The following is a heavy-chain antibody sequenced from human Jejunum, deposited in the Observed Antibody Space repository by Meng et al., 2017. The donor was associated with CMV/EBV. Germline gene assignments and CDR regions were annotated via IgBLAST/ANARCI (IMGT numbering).Heavy chain of an antibody. J-gene: IGHJ6*02. V-gene: IGHV3-30*02. CDR1: FMFTSYG. Sequence: FMFTSYGMHWVRQAPGKGLEWVAYIRFDGSNKFYADSVAGRFTISRDNSKNTVYLQMNSLRGEDTAKYYCARDRPKATRPYGMDVWGQGTTVTVSS. CDR2: IRFDGSNK. D-gene: IGHD1-1*01. CDR3: ARDRPKATRPYGMDV.